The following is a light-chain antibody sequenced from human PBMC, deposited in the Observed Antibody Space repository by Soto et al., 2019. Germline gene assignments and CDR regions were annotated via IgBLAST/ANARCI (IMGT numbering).Light chain of an antibody. Sequence: QLVLTQSPSASASRGASVKLTCTLSSGHSSYAIAWHQQQPEKGPRYLMKLNSDGSHSKGDGIPDRFSGSSSGTERYLTISSLQSEDEADYYCQTWDTGIRVFGGGTKLTVL. CDR3: QTWDTGIRV. CDR1: SGHSSYA. V-gene: IGLV4-69*01. J-gene: IGLJ3*02. CDR2: LNSDGSH.